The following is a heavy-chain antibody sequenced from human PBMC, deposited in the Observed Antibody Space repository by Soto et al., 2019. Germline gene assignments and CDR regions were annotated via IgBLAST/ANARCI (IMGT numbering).Heavy chain of an antibody. J-gene: IGHJ3*02. D-gene: IGHD2-21*02. CDR3: ARWGDTSGISLPAFDI. CDR2: IYYSGST. CDR1: GGSISIGGYY. V-gene: IGHV4-31*03. Sequence: PSETLSLTCTVSGGSISIGGYYWSWILQHPGKGLEWIGYIYYSGSTYYNPSLKSRVTISVDTSKNQFSLKLSSVTAADTAVYYCARWGDTSGISLPAFDIWGQGAMVTVSS.